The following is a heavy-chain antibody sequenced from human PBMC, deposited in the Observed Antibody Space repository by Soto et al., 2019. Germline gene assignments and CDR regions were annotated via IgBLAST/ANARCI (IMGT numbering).Heavy chain of an antibody. V-gene: IGHV3-9*01. CDR3: VKGLNIDYNSAWFYFDY. Sequence: EVQLVESGGGLVQPGRSLRLSCAASGFTFDDYTMHWVRQTPGKGLEWVSSISWSGNNVDYRDSVKGRFTISRYNAKNSLYLHMNRLRVEDTALYYCVKGLNIDYNSAWFYFDYWGQGTVVTVSS. J-gene: IGHJ4*02. CDR1: GFTFDDYT. CDR2: ISWSGNNV. D-gene: IGHD6-19*01.